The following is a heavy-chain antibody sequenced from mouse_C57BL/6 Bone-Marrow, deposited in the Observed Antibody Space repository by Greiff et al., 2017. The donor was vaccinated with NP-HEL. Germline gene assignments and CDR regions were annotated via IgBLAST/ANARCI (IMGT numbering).Heavy chain of an antibody. CDR1: GFTFSSYG. CDR3: ARPQATY. J-gene: IGHJ3*01. D-gene: IGHD3-2*02. V-gene: IGHV5-6*01. CDR2: ISSGGSYT. Sequence: EVQVVESGGDLVKPGGSLKLSCAASGFTFSSYGMSWVRQTPDKRLEWVATISSGGSYTYYPDSVKGRFTMSRDNAKNTLYLQMSGLKSGDTAMYYCARPQATYWGQGTLVTVSA.